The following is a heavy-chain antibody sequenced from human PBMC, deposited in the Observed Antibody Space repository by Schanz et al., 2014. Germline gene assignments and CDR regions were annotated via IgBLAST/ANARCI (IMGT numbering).Heavy chain of an antibody. J-gene: IGHJ4*01. CDR1: GFTFNSYA. V-gene: IGHV3-21*06. CDR3: AREQIMAAAGLVDY. CDR2: ISGRSSRI. D-gene: IGHD6-13*01. Sequence: DVQLLESGGGLVQPGGSLRLSCAASGFTFNSYAMTWVRQAPGKGLEWVSSISGRSSRIYYADSVKGRFSIARDNAKNSLYLQLNSLRAEETAVYYWAREQIMAAAGLVDYWGHGTLVTVSS.